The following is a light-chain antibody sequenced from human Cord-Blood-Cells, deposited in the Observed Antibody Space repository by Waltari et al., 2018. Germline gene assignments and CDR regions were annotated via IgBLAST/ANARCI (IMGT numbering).Light chain of an antibody. J-gene: IGKJ2*01. CDR2: AAS. V-gene: IGKV1-39*01. CDR3: QQSYSTPYT. Sequence: DIQMTQSPSSLSASVGDRVTITCRASQSSSSYLNWYQQKPGKAPKLLIYAASSLQSGVPSRFSGSGSGRDFTLTISSLQPEDFATYYCQQSYSTPYTFGQGTKLEIK. CDR1: QSSSSY.